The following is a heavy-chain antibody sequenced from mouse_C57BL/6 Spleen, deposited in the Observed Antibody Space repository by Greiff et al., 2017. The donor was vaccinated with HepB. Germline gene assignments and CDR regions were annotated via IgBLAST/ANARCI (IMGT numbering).Heavy chain of an antibody. J-gene: IGHJ4*01. V-gene: IGHV1-59*01. CDR3: ARKEGRAMDY. Sequence: QVQLQQPGAELVRPGTSVKLSCKASGYTFTSYWMQWVKQRPGQGLEWIGVIDPSDSYTNYNQKFKGKATLTVDTSSSTAYMQLSSLTSEDSAVYYCARKEGRAMDYWGQGTSVTVSS. CDR1: GYTFTSYW. CDR2: IDPSDSYT.